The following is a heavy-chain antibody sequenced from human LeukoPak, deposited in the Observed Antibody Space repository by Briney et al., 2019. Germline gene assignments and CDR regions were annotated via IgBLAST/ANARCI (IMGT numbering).Heavy chain of an antibody. CDR2: VDYSGTT. Sequence: PSESLSLTCAVNGGPFSGYSWSWIRQPPGKGLEWIGEVDYSGTTTFNPPLKSRLTISLDTSKKQFSLKVRSVTAADTALYYCARILGTELTRGPLATAGRPRAFDLWGQGTMVTVSS. CDR3: ARILGTELTRGPLATAGRPRAFDL. J-gene: IGHJ3*01. D-gene: IGHD6-25*01. CDR1: GGPFSGYS. V-gene: IGHV4-34*01.